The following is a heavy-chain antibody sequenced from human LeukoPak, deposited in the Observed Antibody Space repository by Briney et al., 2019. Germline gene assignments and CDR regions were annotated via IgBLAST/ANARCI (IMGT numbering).Heavy chain of an antibody. J-gene: IGHJ4*02. V-gene: IGHV1-18*01. CDR1: GYTFTSYG. Sequence: ASVKVSCKASGYTFTSYGISWVRPAPGQGLEWMGWISAYNGNTNYAQKLQGRVTMTTDTSTSTAYMELRSLRSDDTAVYYCARGGMYYYDSSGYFFFDYWGQGTLVTVSS. CDR3: ARGGMYYYDSSGYFFFDY. CDR2: ISAYNGNT. D-gene: IGHD3-22*01.